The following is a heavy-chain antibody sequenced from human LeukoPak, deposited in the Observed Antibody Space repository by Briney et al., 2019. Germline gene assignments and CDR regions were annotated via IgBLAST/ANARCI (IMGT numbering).Heavy chain of an antibody. Sequence: ASVKVSCKASGYTFTSYGISWVRQAPGQGLEWMGWINTNTGNPAYAQGFTGRFVFSLDTSVSTAYPQITSLEAEDTAVYYCARNELGGPLFQHWGQGTLVTVSS. V-gene: IGHV7-4-1*02. CDR1: GYTFTSYG. CDR2: INTNTGNP. D-gene: IGHD1-1*01. J-gene: IGHJ1*01. CDR3: ARNELGGPLFQH.